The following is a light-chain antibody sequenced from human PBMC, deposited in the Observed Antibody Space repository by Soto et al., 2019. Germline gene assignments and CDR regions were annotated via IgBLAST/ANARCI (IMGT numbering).Light chain of an antibody. J-gene: IGKJ1*01. CDR3: QQYMSYS. CDR2: DAS. Sequence: DIQMTQSPSTLSASVGDIVTITCRASQSISSWLAWYQQKPGKAPKLLIYDASSLESGVPSRFSGSGSGTEFTLTISSLQPDDFATYCCQQYMSYSFGQGTKVDIK. CDR1: QSISSW. V-gene: IGKV1-5*01.